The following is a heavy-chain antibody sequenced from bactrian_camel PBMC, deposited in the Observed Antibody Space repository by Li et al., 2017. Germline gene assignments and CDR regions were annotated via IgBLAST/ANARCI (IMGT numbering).Heavy chain of an antibody. J-gene: IGHJ4*01. Sequence: VQLVESGGGSVQTGGSLTLSCAPSGLSVSDFSMAWFRQSSGQEPEGVAAIRRDDLTAYTGSVKGRFTISTDNVKNILYLQMNSLKPEDTAMYYCAAGIPGAYRCSDYWGQG. D-gene: IGHD3*01. CDR1: GLSVSDFS. CDR2: IRRDDLT. CDR3: AAGIPGAYRCSDY. V-gene: IGHV3S67*01.